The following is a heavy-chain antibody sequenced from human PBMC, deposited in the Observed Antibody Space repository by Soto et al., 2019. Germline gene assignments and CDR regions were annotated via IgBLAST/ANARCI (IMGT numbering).Heavy chain of an antibody. Sequence: QVQLMQSGAEVKQPGASVKVSCKASGYTFTNYYMHWVRQVPGQGLEWMGIINPSGGGPDHAQNYRGRLTTTSDTSTTTISTELNSLKSEDTAVYFCARYDMGGDGALDVWGQGTMVTVSS. CDR3: ARYDMGGDGALDV. D-gene: IGHD3-16*01. CDR2: INPSGGGP. V-gene: IGHV1-46*03. CDR1: GYTFTNYY. J-gene: IGHJ3*01.